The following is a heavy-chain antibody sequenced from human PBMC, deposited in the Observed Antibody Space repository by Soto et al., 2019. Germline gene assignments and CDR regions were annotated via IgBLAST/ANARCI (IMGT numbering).Heavy chain of an antibody. J-gene: IGHJ6*03. V-gene: IGHV1-58*02. CDR3: AASSKRGITIFGVPDYYYYMDV. CDR1: GFTFTISA. CDR2: IVVGSGNT. Sequence: GASVKVSCKASGFTFTISAMQWVRQARGQRLEWIGWIVVGSGNTNYAQKFQERVTITRDMSTSTAYMELSSLRSEDTAVYYCAASSKRGITIFGVPDYYYYMDVWGKGTTVTVS. D-gene: IGHD3-3*01.